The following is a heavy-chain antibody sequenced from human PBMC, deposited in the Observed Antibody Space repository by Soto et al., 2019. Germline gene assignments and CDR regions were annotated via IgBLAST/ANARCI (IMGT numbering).Heavy chain of an antibody. CDR3: ARRARPDFYYMDV. Sequence: GGSLRLSCAAAGFTPSGYAMDWVRQAPGKGLEYVSGISSNGVGTYYANSVQGRFTISRDNSKNTVYLQMGSLRPEDMAVYYCARRARPDFYYMDVWGKGTTVTVSS. CDR1: GFTPSGYA. D-gene: IGHD6-6*01. J-gene: IGHJ6*03. V-gene: IGHV3-64*01. CDR2: ISSNGVGT.